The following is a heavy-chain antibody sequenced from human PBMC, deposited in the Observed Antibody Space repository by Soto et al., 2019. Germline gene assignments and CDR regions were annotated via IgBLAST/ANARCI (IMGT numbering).Heavy chain of an antibody. CDR1: GGALSSDA. D-gene: IGHD4-17*01. V-gene: IGHV1-69*01. CDR2: IIPIFGTA. Sequence: SVNVSCTGSGGALSSDAISWVRQAHGQGLEWMGGIIPIFGTANYAQKFQGRVTITADESTSTAYMELSSLRSEDTAVYYCARRNFKYGDLYYFDYWGQGTLVTVSS. CDR3: ARRNFKYGDLYYFDY. J-gene: IGHJ4*02.